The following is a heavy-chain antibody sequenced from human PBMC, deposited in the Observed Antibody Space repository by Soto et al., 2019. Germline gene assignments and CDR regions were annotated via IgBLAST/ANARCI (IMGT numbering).Heavy chain of an antibody. CDR3: ARDWDTAMITPAFDY. D-gene: IGHD5-18*01. J-gene: IGHJ4*02. CDR1: GFSFSTYS. Sequence: GGSLRLSCAASGFSFSTYSMNWVRQAPGKGLEWVSSISVRSAYIYYADSVKGRFTISRDDAKNSLYLQMNSLTAEDTAVYYCARDWDTAMITPAFDYWGQGTLVTVSS. V-gene: IGHV3-21*01. CDR2: ISVRSAYI.